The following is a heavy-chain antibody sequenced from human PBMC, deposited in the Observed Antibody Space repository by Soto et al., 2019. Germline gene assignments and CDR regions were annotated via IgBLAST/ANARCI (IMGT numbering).Heavy chain of an antibody. CDR1: GGSISSSNW. V-gene: IGHV4-4*02. D-gene: IGHD6-13*01. CDR3: AMIAAAGTYFQH. Sequence: QVQLQESGPGLVKPSGTLSLTCAVSGGSISSSNWWSWVRQPPGKGLEWIGEIYHSGSTNYNPSRKSRAAISVDKSKNQFPLKLSSVTAAATAVYYCAMIAAAGTYFQHWGQGTLVTVSS. CDR2: IYHSGST. J-gene: IGHJ1*01.